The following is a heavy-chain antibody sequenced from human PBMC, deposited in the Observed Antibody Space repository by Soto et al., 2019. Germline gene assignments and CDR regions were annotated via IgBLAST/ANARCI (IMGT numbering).Heavy chain of an antibody. CDR1: RCTVISYC. CDR3: AKVRYSSPGYYFDY. D-gene: IGHD6-13*01. CDR2: ISGSGGST. V-gene: IGHV3-23*01. Sequence: PWGSVRLSCAASRCTVISYCRSCVRQAPGKGLEWVSAISGSGGSTYYADSVKGRFTISRDNSKNTLYLQMNSLRAEDTAVYYCAKVRYSSPGYYFDYWGQATLVTVSS. J-gene: IGHJ4*02.